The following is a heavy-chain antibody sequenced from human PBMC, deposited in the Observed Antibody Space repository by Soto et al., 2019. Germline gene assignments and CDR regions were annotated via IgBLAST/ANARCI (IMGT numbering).Heavy chain of an antibody. CDR1: GDSVSSISAS. CDR2: TYYRSKWTN. V-gene: IGHV6-1*01. CDR3: VRGYSSSFDY. Sequence: PSQTLSLTCVISGDSVSSISASWNWIRQSPSRGLEWLGRTYYRSKWTNDYAVSVKSRITINPDTSKNQFSLQLSSVTPEDTAMYYCVRGYSSSFDYWGQGTLVTVSS. J-gene: IGHJ4*02. D-gene: IGHD2-15*01.